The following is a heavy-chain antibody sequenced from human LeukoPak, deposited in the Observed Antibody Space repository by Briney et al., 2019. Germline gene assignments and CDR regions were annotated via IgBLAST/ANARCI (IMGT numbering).Heavy chain of an antibody. CDR2: IYHSGNT. CDR1: GYSINSGYD. D-gene: IGHD5-18*01. Sequence: SETLSLTCILSGYSINSGYDWGWIRPPPGKGLEWIGKIYHSGNTSHNPSLKSRATISIDTTKNQFSLRLSSVTAADTAVYYCAIVGYPAMFVFEYWGQGTLVTVSS. CDR3: AIVGYPAMFVFEY. V-gene: IGHV4-38-2*02. J-gene: IGHJ4*02.